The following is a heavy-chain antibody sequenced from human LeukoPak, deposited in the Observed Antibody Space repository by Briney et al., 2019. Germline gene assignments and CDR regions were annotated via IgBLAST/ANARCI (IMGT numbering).Heavy chain of an antibody. V-gene: IGHV4-61*02. CDR1: GGSISSGSYY. J-gene: IGHJ4*02. Sequence: SQTLSLTCIVSGGSISSGSYYWSWIRQPAGKGLEWIGRIYTSGSTNYNPSLKSRVTISVDTSKNHFSLKLSSVTAADTAVYYCARFLDYVLDHWGQGTLVTVSS. CDR3: ARFLDYVLDH. D-gene: IGHD3/OR15-3a*01. CDR2: IYTSGST.